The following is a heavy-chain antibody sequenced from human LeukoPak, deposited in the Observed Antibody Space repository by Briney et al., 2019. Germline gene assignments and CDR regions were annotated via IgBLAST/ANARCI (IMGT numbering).Heavy chain of an antibody. CDR1: GYTFTGYY. V-gene: IGHV1-2*02. CDR2: INPNSGGT. Sequence: ASVKVSCKASGYTFTGYYMHWGRQAPGQGLGWMGWINPNSGGTNYAQKFQGRVTTTRATSISTAYMELSRLRSDDTAVYYCARGTEDIVVVPAAMGIFDYWGQGTLVTVSS. D-gene: IGHD2-2*01. J-gene: IGHJ4*02. CDR3: ARGTEDIVVVPAAMGIFDY.